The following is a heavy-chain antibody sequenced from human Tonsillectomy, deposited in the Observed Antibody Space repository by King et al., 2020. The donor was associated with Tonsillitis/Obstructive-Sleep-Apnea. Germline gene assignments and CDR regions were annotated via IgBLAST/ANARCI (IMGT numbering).Heavy chain of an antibody. CDR3: ARSGRSEYGWFDP. Sequence: DVQLVESGGGLVQPGGSLRLSCAASGFTFSSYWMSWVRQAPGKGLEWVANIKQDGSEKYYVDSVKGRFTISRDNAKNSQYLHMNSLRAEDTAVYYCARSGRSEYGWFDPWGQGTLVTVSS. CDR1: GFTFSSYW. J-gene: IGHJ5*02. CDR2: IKQDGSEK. D-gene: IGHD4-17*01. V-gene: IGHV3-7*03.